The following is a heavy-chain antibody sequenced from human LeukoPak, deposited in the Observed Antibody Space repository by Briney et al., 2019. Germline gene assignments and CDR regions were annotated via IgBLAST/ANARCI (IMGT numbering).Heavy chain of an antibody. Sequence: GGSLRLSCAASGFTFSTYWMHWVRQAPGKGLVWVSRINSDGSRTNYADSVKGRFTISRDNAKNTLYLQMNSLRAEDTAVYYCARAGVLAGLDVWGKGTTVTVSS. V-gene: IGHV3-74*01. CDR2: INSDGSRT. CDR3: ARAGVLAGLDV. CDR1: GFTFSTYW. J-gene: IGHJ6*04. D-gene: IGHD3-10*01.